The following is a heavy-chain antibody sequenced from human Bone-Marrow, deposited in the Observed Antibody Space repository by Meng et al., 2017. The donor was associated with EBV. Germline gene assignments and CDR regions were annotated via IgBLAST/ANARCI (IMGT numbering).Heavy chain of an antibody. D-gene: IGHD6-13*01. Sequence: VRLLWSGPGLVKPSGTLSRTCAGSGGSISSSNWWSWVRQPPGKGLEWIGEIYHSGSTNYNPSLKSRVTISVDKSKNQFSLKLSSVTAADTAVYYCASLAAAGPPFDYWGQGTLVTVSS. J-gene: IGHJ4*02. CDR3: ASLAAAGPPFDY. CDR2: IYHSGST. V-gene: IGHV4-4*02. CDR1: GGSISSSNW.